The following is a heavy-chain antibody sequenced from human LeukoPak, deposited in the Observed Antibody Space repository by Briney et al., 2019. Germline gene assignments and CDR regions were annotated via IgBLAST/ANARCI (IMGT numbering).Heavy chain of an antibody. D-gene: IGHD3-10*01. J-gene: IGHJ6*04. CDR3: ARYGSGSYGYYYYGMDV. Sequence: ESSVKVSCKASGYTFTSYGISWVRQAPGQGLEWMGWISAYNGNTNYAQKLHGRVTMTTDTSTSTAYMELRSLRSDDTAVYYCARYGSGSYGYYYYGMDVWGKGTTVTVSS. CDR1: GYTFTSYG. V-gene: IGHV1-18*04. CDR2: ISAYNGNT.